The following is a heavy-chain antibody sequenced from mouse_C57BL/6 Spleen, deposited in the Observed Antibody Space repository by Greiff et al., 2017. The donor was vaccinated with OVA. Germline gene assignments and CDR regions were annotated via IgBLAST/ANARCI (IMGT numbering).Heavy chain of an antibody. J-gene: IGHJ2*01. Sequence: EVKLVESGPELVKPGASVKMSCKASGYTFTDYNMHWVKQSHGKSLEWIGYINPNNGGTSYNQKFKGKATLTVNKSSSTAYMELRSLTSEDSAVYYCARDDGSSLYFDYWGQGTTLTVSS. CDR1: GYTFTDYN. V-gene: IGHV1-22*01. D-gene: IGHD1-1*01. CDR3: ARDDGSSLYFDY. CDR2: INPNNGGT.